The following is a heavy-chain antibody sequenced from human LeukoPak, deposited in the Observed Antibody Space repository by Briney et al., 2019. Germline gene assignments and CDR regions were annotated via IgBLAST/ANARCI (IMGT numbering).Heavy chain of an antibody. Sequence: GGSLRLSCAASGFTFRSYAMHWVRQAPGKGLEWVAVISYDGSNKYYADSVKGRFTISRVNSKNTLYLQMNSLRAEDTAVYYCARGPPPGYGMDVWGQGTTVTVSS. V-gene: IGHV3-30*04. CDR1: GFTFRSYA. CDR3: ARGPPPGYGMDV. CDR2: ISYDGSNK. J-gene: IGHJ6*02.